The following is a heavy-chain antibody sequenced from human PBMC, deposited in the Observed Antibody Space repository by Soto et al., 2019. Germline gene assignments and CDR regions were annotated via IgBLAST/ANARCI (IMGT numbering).Heavy chain of an antibody. CDR1: GYTFTSYA. CDR3: ARVPAPTRSDNGSRALEIWYDP. CDR2: INAGNGNT. J-gene: IGHJ5*02. Sequence: ASVKVSCKASGYTFTSYAMHWVRQAPGQRLEWMGWINAGNGNTKYSQKFQGRVTITRDTSASTAYMELSSLRSEDTAVYYCARVPAPTRSDNGSRALEIWYDPWGQGTLVTVSS. V-gene: IGHV1-3*01. D-gene: IGHD1-26*01.